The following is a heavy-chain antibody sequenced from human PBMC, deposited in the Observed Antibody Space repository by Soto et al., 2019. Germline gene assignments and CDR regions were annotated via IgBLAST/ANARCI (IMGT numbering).Heavy chain of an antibody. CDR2: ISSSSSTI. CDR1: GFTFSSYS. V-gene: IGHV3-48*01. D-gene: IGHD2-2*01. Sequence: PGGSKRLSCTAAGFTFSSYSRNWVRQNTGKGLEWVSYISSSSSTIYYADSVKGRFTISRDNAKNSLYLQMNSLRAEDTAVYYCARDPEGTPTYCSSTSCYAGYFQHWGQGTLVTVSS. J-gene: IGHJ1*01. CDR3: ARDPEGTPTYCSSTSCYAGYFQH.